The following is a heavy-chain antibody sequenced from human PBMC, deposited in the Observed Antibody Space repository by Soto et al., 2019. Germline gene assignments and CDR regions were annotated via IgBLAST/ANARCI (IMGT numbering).Heavy chain of an antibody. CDR1: GGSISSYY. CDR3: ARLYGSDSYYYYYPMDV. Sequence: SETLSLTCTVSGGSISSYYWSWIRQPPGKGLEWIGYIYYSGSTNYNPSLKSRVTISVDTSMNQFSLKLSSVTAADTAVYYCARLYGSDSYYYYYPMDVWGQGTTVTVSS. D-gene: IGHD3-10*01. V-gene: IGHV4-59*01. CDR2: IYYSGST. J-gene: IGHJ6*02.